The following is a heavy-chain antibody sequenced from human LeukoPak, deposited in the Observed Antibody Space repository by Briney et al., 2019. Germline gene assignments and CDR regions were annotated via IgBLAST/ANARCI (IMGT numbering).Heavy chain of an antibody. CDR3: AKDRRAYSSSWYYWFDP. J-gene: IGHJ5*02. CDR1: GFTFSSYA. Sequence: GGSLRLSCAASGFTFSSYAMSWVRQAPGKGLEWVSAISGSGGSTYYADSVKGRFTISRDNSKNTLYLQMNSRRAEDTAVYYCAKDRRAYSSSWYYWFDPWGQGTLGTVSA. D-gene: IGHD6-13*01. V-gene: IGHV3-23*01. CDR2: ISGSGGST.